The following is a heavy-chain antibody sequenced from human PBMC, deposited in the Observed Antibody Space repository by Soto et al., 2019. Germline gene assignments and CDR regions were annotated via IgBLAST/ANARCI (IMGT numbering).Heavy chain of an antibody. CDR2: ISYDGSNK. Sequence: GGSLRLSCAASGFTFSSYGMHWVRQAPGKGLEWVAVISYDGSNKYYADSVKGRFTISRDNSKNTLYLQMNSLRAEDTAVYYCAKVSEPYSSSWYRGYYFDYWGQGTLVTVSS. V-gene: IGHV3-30*18. CDR1: GFTFSSYG. CDR3: AKVSEPYSSSWYRGYYFDY. J-gene: IGHJ4*02. D-gene: IGHD6-13*01.